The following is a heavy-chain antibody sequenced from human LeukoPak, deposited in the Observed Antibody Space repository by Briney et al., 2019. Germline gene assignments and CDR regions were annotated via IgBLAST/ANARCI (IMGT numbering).Heavy chain of an antibody. CDR1: DYTLTRHG. J-gene: IGHJ4*02. Sequence: ASVKVSCKASDYTLTRHGISWVRQAPGQGLEWMGIINPSGGSTNYAQKFQGRVTMTRDTSTSTVYMELSSLRSEDSAMYYCARRHLSGGDPYYFDYWGQGTLVTVSS. V-gene: IGHV1-46*01. CDR3: ARRHLSGGDPYYFDY. CDR2: INPSGGST. D-gene: IGHD2-21*01.